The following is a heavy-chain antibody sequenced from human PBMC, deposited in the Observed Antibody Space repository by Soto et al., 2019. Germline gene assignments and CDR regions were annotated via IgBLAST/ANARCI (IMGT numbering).Heavy chain of an antibody. Sequence: SETLSLTCAVSGGSIGTSAYYWGWIRQAPGKGLEWIGSINHSGNTYLSPSLKDRVTMSVDTSKNSFSLKLRSATAADTGLYYCSRRAPEGFDPWGRGTLVTVSS. CDR2: INHSGNT. V-gene: IGHV4-39*01. J-gene: IGHJ5*02. CDR3: SRRAPEGFDP. CDR1: GGSIGTSAYY.